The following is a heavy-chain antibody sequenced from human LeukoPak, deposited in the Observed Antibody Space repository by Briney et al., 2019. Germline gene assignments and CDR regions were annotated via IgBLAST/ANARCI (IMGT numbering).Heavy chain of an antibody. D-gene: IGHD1-26*01. Sequence: PGGSLRLSRAASGFTFSSYGMHWVRQAPGKGLEWVAVIWYDGSNKYYADSVKGRFTISRDNSKNTVHLQMNSLRAEDTAVYYCAKRSGSYHFDYWGQGTLVTVSS. J-gene: IGHJ4*02. CDR2: IWYDGSNK. V-gene: IGHV3-33*06. CDR1: GFTFSSYG. CDR3: AKRSGSYHFDY.